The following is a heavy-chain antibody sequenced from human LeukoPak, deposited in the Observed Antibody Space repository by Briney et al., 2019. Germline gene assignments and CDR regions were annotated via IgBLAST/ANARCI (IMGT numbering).Heavy chain of an antibody. CDR3: ARRDYYDSSGYSGYGMDV. V-gene: IGHV5-51*01. J-gene: IGHJ6*02. Sequence: GESLKISCKGSGYSFTSYWIGWVRQMPGKGLEWMGIIYPGDSDTRYGPSFQGQVTISADKSISTAYLQWSSLKASDTAMYYCARRDYYDSSGYSGYGMDVWGQGTTVTVSS. D-gene: IGHD3-22*01. CDR1: GYSFTSYW. CDR2: IYPGDSDT.